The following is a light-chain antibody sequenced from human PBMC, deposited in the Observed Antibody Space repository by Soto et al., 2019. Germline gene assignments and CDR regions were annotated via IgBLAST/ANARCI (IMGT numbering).Light chain of an antibody. CDR2: DTS. V-gene: IGLV7-46*01. Sequence: QAVVTQEPSLTVAPGGTVTLTCGSSTGGVTSGHYPYWFQQKPGQAPRTLIYDTSNKHSWTPARFSGSLLGGKAALTLSGAQPEDEAEYYCLLFYNDVRGAFGGGTKLTVL. CDR1: TGGVTSGHY. CDR3: LLFYNDVRGA. J-gene: IGLJ2*01.